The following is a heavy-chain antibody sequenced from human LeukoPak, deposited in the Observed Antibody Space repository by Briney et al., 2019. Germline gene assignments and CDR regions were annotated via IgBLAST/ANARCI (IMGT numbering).Heavy chain of an antibody. CDR2: IYTSGST. V-gene: IGHV4-61*02. CDR1: GGSISSGSYY. J-gene: IGHJ4*02. D-gene: IGHD3-10*01. Sequence: PSQTLSLTCTVSGGSISSGSYYWSWIRQPAGKGLEWIGRIYTSGSTNYNPALKSRVIISVDTSKNQFYLKLSSVTAADTAVYYCARGRYYGSGSSMYYFDYWGQGTLVTVSS. CDR3: ARGRYYGSGSSMYYFDY.